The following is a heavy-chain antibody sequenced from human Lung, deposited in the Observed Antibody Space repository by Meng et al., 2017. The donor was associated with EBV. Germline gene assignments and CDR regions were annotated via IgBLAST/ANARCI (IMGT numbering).Heavy chain of an antibody. Sequence: GQLLECGGGLVKPGGSLRLSCAASGFTLSNAGMNGVRQAPGKGLEWLAVISRDGGNRYYRDSVRGRFTISRDNSKNTLFLQLNSLRAEDTAVYYCASGRLAYFDSWGQGTLVTVSS. CDR2: ISRDGGNR. J-gene: IGHJ4*02. V-gene: IGHV3-30*03. CDR3: ASGRLAYFDS. CDR1: GFTLSNAG.